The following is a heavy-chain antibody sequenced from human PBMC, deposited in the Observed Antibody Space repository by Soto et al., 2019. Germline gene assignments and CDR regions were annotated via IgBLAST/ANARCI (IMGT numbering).Heavy chain of an antibody. CDR2: ISGSGGST. CDR3: AKGGYCSSTSCYVGNTDYYMDV. J-gene: IGHJ6*03. V-gene: IGHV3-23*01. Sequence: EVQLLESGGGLVQPGGSLRLSCAASGFTFSSYARSWVRQAPGKGLEWVSAISGSGGSTYYADSVKGRFTISRDNSKNTLYLQMNSLRAEDTAVYYCAKGGYCSSTSCYVGNTDYYMDVWGKGTTVTVSS. CDR1: GFTFSSYA. D-gene: IGHD2-2*03.